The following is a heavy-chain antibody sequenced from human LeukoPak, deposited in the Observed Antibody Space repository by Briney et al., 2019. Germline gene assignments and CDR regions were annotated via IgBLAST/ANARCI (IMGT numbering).Heavy chain of an antibody. CDR3: ARDFPQRVVPAAMPLLGMDV. CDR2: IYYSGST. CDR1: GGSISSGDYY. D-gene: IGHD2-2*01. V-gene: IGHV4-30-4*08. J-gene: IGHJ6*04. Sequence: TTSETLSLTCTVSGGSISSGDYYWSWIRQPPGKGLEWIGYIYYSGSTYYNPSLKSRVTISVDTSKNQFSLKLSSVTAADTAVYYCARDFPQRVVPAAMPLLGMDVWGKGTTVTVSS.